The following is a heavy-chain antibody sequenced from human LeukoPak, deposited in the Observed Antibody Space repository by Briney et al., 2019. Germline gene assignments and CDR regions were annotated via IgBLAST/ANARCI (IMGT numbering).Heavy chain of an antibody. V-gene: IGHV4-4*09. J-gene: IGHJ3*02. CDR3: ARHALSSSWYSEAFDI. D-gene: IGHD6-13*01. CDR2: IYTSGST. Sequence: SETLSLTCGVSGGSISSYYWSWIRQPPGKGLEWIGYIYTSGSTNYNPSLKSRVTISVDTSKNQFSLKLSSVTAADTAVYYCARHALSSSWYSEAFDIWGQGTMVTVSS. CDR1: GGSISSYY.